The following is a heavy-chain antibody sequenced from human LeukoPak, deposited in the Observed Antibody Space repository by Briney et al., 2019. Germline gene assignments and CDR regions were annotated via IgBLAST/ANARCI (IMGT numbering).Heavy chain of an antibody. Sequence: GGSLRLSCAAPGFTFSSYSMNWVRQAPGKGLEWVSSISSSSSYIYYADSVKGRFTISRDNAKNSLYLQMNSLRAEDTAVYYCARSGKVVPAAQFDYWGQGTLVTVSS. CDR2: ISSSSSYI. CDR1: GFTFSSYS. J-gene: IGHJ4*02. CDR3: ARSGKVVPAAQFDY. D-gene: IGHD2-2*01. V-gene: IGHV3-21*01.